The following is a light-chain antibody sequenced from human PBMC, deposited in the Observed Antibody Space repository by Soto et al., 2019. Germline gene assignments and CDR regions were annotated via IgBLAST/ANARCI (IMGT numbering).Light chain of an antibody. J-gene: IGKJ3*01. V-gene: IGKV3-20*01. CDR2: GAY. Sequence: EIGLTQSPGPLSLSPGERAILSCRASQSVSTGFLAWSQQKPGQAPRLLIYGAYIRATGIQDRISGSGSGTDVTITISTLDPEDSAVYSEQQYSNSPFTFGPGTKLDMK. CDR3: QQYSNSPFT. CDR1: QSVSTGF.